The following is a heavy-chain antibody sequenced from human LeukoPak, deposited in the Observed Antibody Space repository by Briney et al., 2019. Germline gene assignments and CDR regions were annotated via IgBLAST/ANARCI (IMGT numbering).Heavy chain of an antibody. CDR3: ARGIGD. CDR1: GDSISSGSYY. D-gene: IGHD2/OR15-2a*01. V-gene: IGHV4-61*02. Sequence: SETLSLTCSVSGDSISSGSYYWSWIRQPAGKGLEWIARIYTTGSTNYNPSLKSRVTISVDTSKNQFSLKLSSVTAADTAVYYCARGIGDWGQGTLVTVSS. J-gene: IGHJ4*02. CDR2: IYTTGST.